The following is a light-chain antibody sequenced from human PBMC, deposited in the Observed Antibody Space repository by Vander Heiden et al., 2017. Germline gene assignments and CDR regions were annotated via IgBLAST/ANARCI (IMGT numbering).Light chain of an antibody. Sequence: EIVLTHSPGTLSLSPGGRATHSCRASQSVSSSYLAWYQQKPGQAPRLLIYGASSRATGIPDRFSGSGSGTDFTLTISRLEPEDFAVYYCQQYGSSPTWTFGQGTKVEIK. CDR1: QSVSSSY. V-gene: IGKV3-20*01. J-gene: IGKJ1*01. CDR3: QQYGSSPTWT. CDR2: GAS.